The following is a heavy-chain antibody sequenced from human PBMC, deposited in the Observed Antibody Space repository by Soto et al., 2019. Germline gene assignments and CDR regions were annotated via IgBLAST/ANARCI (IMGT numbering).Heavy chain of an antibody. CDR3: AREGGVRGVYYYYGMDV. J-gene: IGHJ6*02. V-gene: IGHV1-69*06. CDR2: IIPIFGTA. Sequence: VKVSCKASGGTFSSYAISWVRQAPGQGLEWMGGIIPIFGTANYAQKFQGRVTITADKSTSTAYMELSSLRSEDTAVYYCAREGGVRGVYYYYGMDVWGQGTTVTVSS. D-gene: IGHD3-10*01. CDR1: GGTFSSYA.